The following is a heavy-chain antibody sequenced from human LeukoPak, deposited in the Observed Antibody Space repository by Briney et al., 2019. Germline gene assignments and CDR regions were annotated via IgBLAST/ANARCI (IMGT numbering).Heavy chain of an antibody. D-gene: IGHD3-10*01. CDR2: IYPDDSDT. CDR3: ARLGGDTYYFGSASYPNWYFDL. V-gene: IGHV5-51*01. Sequence: PGESLKISRQASGYTFTSYWIGWVRQMPGKGLECMGIIYPDDSDTTYSPSFQGQVTISADKSFSTAYPQWSSLKASDTAIYYCARLGGDTYYFGSASYPNWYFDLWGRGTLVTVSS. CDR1: GYTFTSYW. J-gene: IGHJ2*01.